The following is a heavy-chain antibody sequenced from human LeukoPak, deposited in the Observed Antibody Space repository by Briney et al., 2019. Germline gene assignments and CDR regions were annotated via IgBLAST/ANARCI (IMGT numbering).Heavy chain of an antibody. CDR1: GYTFTSYD. V-gene: IGHV1-8*01. CDR3: ARGRRITIFGVVMGYYYYGMDV. D-gene: IGHD3-3*01. CDR2: MNPNSGNT. J-gene: IGHJ6*02. Sequence: ASVKVSCKASGYTFTSYDINWVRQATGQGLEWMGWMNPNSGNTGYAQKLQGRVTMTRNTSISTAYMELSSLRSEDTAVYYCARGRRITIFGVVMGYYYYGMDVWGQGTTVTVSS.